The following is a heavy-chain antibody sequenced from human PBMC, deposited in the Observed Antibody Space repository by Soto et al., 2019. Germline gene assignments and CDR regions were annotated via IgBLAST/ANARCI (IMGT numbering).Heavy chain of an antibody. V-gene: IGHV1-18*01. CDR2: ISAYNGNT. D-gene: IGHD1-26*01. Sequence: ASVKVSCKASGYTFTSYGISWVRQAPGQGLEWMGWISAYNGNTNYAQKLQGRVTMTTDTSTSTAYMELRSLRSDDTAVYYCARDLGVGATYYYYYGMDVWGQGXTVTVYS. J-gene: IGHJ6*02. CDR3: ARDLGVGATYYYYYGMDV. CDR1: GYTFTSYG.